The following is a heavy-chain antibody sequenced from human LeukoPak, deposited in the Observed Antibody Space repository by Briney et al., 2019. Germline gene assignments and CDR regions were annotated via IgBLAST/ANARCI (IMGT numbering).Heavy chain of an antibody. V-gene: IGHV1-2*02. CDR3: ARITMVRGVKPFDY. CDR1: GYTFTGYY. J-gene: IGHJ4*02. CDR2: INPNGGGT. D-gene: IGHD3-10*01. Sequence: ASVKVSCKASGYTFTGYYMHWVRQAPGQGLEWMGWINPNGGGTNYAQKFQGRVTMTRDTSISTAYMELSRLRSDDTAVYYCARITMVRGVKPFDYWGQGTLVTVSS.